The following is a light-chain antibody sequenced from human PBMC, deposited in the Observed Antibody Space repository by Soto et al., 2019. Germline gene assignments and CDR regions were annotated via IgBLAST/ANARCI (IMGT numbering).Light chain of an antibody. Sequence: QSALTQPASVSGSPGQSITISCTGTSSDVASYNFVSWYQHDPGKAPKLIIYEVSNRPSGVSNRFSGSKSGNTASLTISGLQTEDEDDYYCSSYTTTSTLIIFGGGTKLTVL. CDR2: EVS. V-gene: IGLV2-14*01. J-gene: IGLJ2*01. CDR1: SSDVASYNF. CDR3: SSYTTTSTLII.